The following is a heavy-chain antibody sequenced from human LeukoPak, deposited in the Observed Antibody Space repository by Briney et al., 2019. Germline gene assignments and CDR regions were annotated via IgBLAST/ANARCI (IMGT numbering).Heavy chain of an antibody. CDR1: GFTFSSYS. CDR3: SRGQPEWELLLGVFHY. V-gene: IGHV3-21*05. J-gene: IGHJ4*01. D-gene: IGHD1-26*01. CDR2: ISSNSSDK. Sequence: GGSLRLSCAASGFTFSSYSMNWVRQAPGKGLEWVSYISSNSSDKYYADSVKGRFTISRDNAQNSLYLQMNSLRAEDTAVYYCSRGQPEWELLLGVFHYW.